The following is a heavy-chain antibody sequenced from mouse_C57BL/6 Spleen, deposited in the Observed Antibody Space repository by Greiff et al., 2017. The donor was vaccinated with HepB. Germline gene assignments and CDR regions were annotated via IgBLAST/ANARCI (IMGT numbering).Heavy chain of an antibody. CDR2: ISSGSSTI. CDR1: GFTFSDYG. CDR3: ARARYGSSYETMDY. Sequence: EVKLVESGGGLVKPGGSLKLSCAASGFTFSDYGMHWVRQAPEKGLEWVAYISSGSSTIYYADTVKGRFTISRDNAKNTLFLQMTSLRSEDTAMYYCARARYGSSYETMDYWGQGTSVTVSS. D-gene: IGHD1-1*01. V-gene: IGHV5-17*01. J-gene: IGHJ4*01.